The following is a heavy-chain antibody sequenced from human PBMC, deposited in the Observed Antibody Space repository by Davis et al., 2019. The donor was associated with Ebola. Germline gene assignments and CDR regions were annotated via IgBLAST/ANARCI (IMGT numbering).Heavy chain of an antibody. J-gene: IGHJ5*01. CDR1: GGSFSDYF. CDR3: ARTTKTNIEDSGLGYNSFDS. Sequence: MPSETLSLTCAVYGGSFSDYFWSWIRQPPEKGLEWIGELSHHNGYTNYNPSLRSRVAISVDSSKNQFSLKINSVTAADTATYYCARTTKTNIEDSGLGYNSFDSWGQGVLVSVSS. D-gene: IGHD4-17*01. CDR2: LSHHNGYT. V-gene: IGHV4-34*01.